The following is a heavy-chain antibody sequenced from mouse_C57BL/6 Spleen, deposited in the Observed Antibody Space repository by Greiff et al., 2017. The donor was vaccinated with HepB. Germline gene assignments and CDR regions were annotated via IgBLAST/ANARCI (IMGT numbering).Heavy chain of an antibody. J-gene: IGHJ4*01. V-gene: IGHV1-50*01. CDR3: ARKEQVDYAMDY. CDR1: GYTFTSYW. Sequence: QVQLQQSGAELVKPGASVKLSCKASGYTFTSYWMQWVKQRPGQGLEWIGEIDPSDSYTNYNQKFKGKATLTVDTSSSTAYMQLSSLTSEDSAVYYCARKEQVDYAMDYWGQGTSVTVSS. D-gene: IGHD1-3*01. CDR2: IDPSDSYT.